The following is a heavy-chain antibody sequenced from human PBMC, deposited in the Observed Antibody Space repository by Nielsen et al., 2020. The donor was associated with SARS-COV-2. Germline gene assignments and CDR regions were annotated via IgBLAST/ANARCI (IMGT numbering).Heavy chain of an antibody. V-gene: IGHV3-30*18. CDR1: GFTFSSYG. J-gene: IGHJ6*02. Sequence: GESLKISCAASGFTFSSYGMHWVRQAPGKGLEWVAVISYDGSNKYYADSVKGRFTISRDNSKNTLYLQMNSLRAEDTAVYYCAKDSFFCSSTSCYQINYYGMDVWGQGTTVTVSS. CDR2: ISYDGSNK. D-gene: IGHD2-2*01. CDR3: AKDSFFCSSTSCYQINYYGMDV.